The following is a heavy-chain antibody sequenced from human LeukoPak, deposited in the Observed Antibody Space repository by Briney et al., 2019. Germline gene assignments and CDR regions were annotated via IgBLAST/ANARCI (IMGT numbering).Heavy chain of an antibody. CDR3: VKALTDDAFDI. V-gene: IGHV3-64D*06. CDR2: ISRNGDTT. CDR1: GFTFSTFP. Sequence: PGGSLRLSCSASGFTFSTFPMHWVRQAPGKGLEYFSAISRNGDTTYYADSVKGRFTNSRDNSKNTLYLQMSSLRPEDTAVYYCVKALTDDAFDIWGQGTMVTVSS. J-gene: IGHJ3*02.